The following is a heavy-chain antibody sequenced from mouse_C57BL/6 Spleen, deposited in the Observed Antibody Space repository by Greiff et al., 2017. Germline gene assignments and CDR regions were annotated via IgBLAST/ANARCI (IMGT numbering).Heavy chain of an antibody. J-gene: IGHJ2*01. V-gene: IGHV3-6*01. CDR2: ISYDGSN. CDR3: ARGPYFDY. CDR1: GYSITSGYY. Sequence: EVQVVESGPGLVKPSPSLSLTCSVTGYSITSGYYWNWIRQFPGNKLELMGYISYDGSNNYNPSLKNRISITRDTSKNQFFLKLNSVTTEDTATYYCARGPYFDYWGQGTTLTVSS.